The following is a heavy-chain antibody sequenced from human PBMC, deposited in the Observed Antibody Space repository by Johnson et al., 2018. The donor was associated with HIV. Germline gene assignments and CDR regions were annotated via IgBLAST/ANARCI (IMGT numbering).Heavy chain of an antibody. V-gene: IGHV3-20*04. CDR2: INWNGGST. CDR3: ARRGWQLWTTQNAFDI. Sequence: EVQLVESGGGLVQPGGSLRLSCAASGFTFDDYTMHWVRQAPGKGLEWVSGINWNGGSTGYADSVKGRFTISRDNAKNSLYLQMNSLRAEDTALYYCARRGWQLWTTQNAFDIWGQGTMVTVSS. J-gene: IGHJ3*02. D-gene: IGHD6-6*01. CDR1: GFTFDDYT.